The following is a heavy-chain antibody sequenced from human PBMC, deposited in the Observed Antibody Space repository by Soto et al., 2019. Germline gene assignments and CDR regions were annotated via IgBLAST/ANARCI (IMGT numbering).Heavy chain of an antibody. V-gene: IGHV1-18*04. CDR1: GYNCMNYR. CDR2: ISGYNGNT. J-gene: IGHJ4*02. CDR3: ARTVMVCRNTTCYTNYFAY. Sequence: QVQLVQSGDEVKKPAASVKVSCKTAGYNCMNYRINWLRQPPGQALAWMGWISGYNGNTNYAQRFQGRITITTDTSTSTAYIELGRLRCDVTAVYYFARTVMVCRNTTCYTNYFAYWGQGTLVPVSS. D-gene: IGHD2-2*02.